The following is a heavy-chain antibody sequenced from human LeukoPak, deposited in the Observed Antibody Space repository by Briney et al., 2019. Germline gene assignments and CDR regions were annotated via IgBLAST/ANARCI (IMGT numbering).Heavy chain of an antibody. Sequence: GASVKVSCKASEYTFSSSVMHWVRQAPGQRLEWMGCIHAGNANIKYSQRFQDRVTITRDTSASTAYMELSSLRSEDTAVYYCGREGVDTPMIKDWGQGTLVTVSS. J-gene: IGHJ4*02. CDR1: EYTFSSSV. CDR3: GREGVDTPMIKD. V-gene: IGHV1-3*01. D-gene: IGHD5-18*01. CDR2: IHAGNANI.